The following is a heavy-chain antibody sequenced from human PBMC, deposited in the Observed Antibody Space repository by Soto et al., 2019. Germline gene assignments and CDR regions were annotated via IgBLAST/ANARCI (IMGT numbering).Heavy chain of an antibody. CDR3: SRSRPGVTHDS. V-gene: IGHV3-72*01. Sequence: EVQLVESGGGLVQPGGSLRLSCAVSGFTLSDYYMEWVRQAPGQGLEWIGLTRNKDNRYTTEYAASVKGRFTISRDNSKNSLYLQMSSPNTEDTALYYCSRSRPGVTHDSWGQGTLVTVSS. CDR1: GFTLSDYY. CDR2: TRNKDNRYTT. J-gene: IGHJ4*02. D-gene: IGHD3-10*01.